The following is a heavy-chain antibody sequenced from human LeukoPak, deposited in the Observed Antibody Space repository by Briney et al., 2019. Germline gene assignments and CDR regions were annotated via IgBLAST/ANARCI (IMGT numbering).Heavy chain of an antibody. CDR3: TTSGEFGAFDI. J-gene: IGHJ3*02. D-gene: IGHD3-10*01. V-gene: IGHV3-15*01. CDR2: IKSKTDGGTT. CDR1: GFTFSSYA. Sequence: GGSLRLSCAASGFTFSSYAMSWVRQAPGKGLEWVGRIKSKTDGGTTDYAAPVKGRFTISRDDSKNTLYLQMNSLKTEDTAVYYCTTSGEFGAFDIWGQGTMVTVSS.